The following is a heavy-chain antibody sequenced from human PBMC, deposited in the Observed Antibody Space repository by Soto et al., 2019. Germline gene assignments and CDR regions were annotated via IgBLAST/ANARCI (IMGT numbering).Heavy chain of an antibody. Sequence: SVKFPCEASGGTFSNYVVNWVRQAPGQGLEWMGRIIPISGAANYAQKFQGRVTITADKSTSTSYMELSSLRSEDTAVYYCARDMTRTVVPYFDFWGQGTLVTVSS. D-gene: IGHD1-7*01. CDR2: IIPISGAA. CDR3: ARDMTRTVVPYFDF. CDR1: GGTFSNYV. V-gene: IGHV1-69*06. J-gene: IGHJ4*02.